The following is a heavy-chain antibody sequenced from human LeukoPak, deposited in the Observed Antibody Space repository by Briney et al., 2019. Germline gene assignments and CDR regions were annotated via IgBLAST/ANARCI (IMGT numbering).Heavy chain of an antibody. D-gene: IGHD6-19*01. Sequence: PSETLSLTCTVSGASISSPSYYWGWIRQPPGKGLEWIGSIYYSGSTYYNPSLKSRVTISVDTSKNQFSLKLSSVTAADTAVYYCARTEYSSGWYHDYWGQGTLVTVSS. CDR3: ARTEYSSGWYHDY. J-gene: IGHJ4*02. CDR1: GASISSPSYY. CDR2: IYYSGST. V-gene: IGHV4-39*01.